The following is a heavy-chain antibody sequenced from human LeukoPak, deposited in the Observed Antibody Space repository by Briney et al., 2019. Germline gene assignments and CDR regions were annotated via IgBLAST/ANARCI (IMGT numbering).Heavy chain of an antibody. CDR1: GFTFSSYG. CDR2: ISYDGGNK. CDR3: AKVGSSMAIDY. J-gene: IGHJ4*02. D-gene: IGHD3-10*01. V-gene: IGHV3-30*18. Sequence: PGRSLRLSCAASGFTFSSYGMHWVRQAPGKGLEWVAVISYDGGNKYYADSVKGRFTISRDNSKNTLYLQINSLRAEDTAVYYCAKVGSSMAIDYWGQGTLVTVSS.